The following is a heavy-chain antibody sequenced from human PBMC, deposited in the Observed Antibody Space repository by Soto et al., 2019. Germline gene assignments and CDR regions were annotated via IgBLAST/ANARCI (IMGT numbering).Heavy chain of an antibody. CDR1: AFSLSTRDVG. Sequence: QITLNESGPTLVKPTQTLTLTCTFSAFSLSTRDVGVGWIRQPPGGALEWLGVVYWDDSKTYSPALESRLTIAKDTSKNRGVLRRTKMDPVDTATYYCAHCRGGVASFWGQGTLVTVSS. J-gene: IGHJ4*02. CDR2: VYWDDSK. CDR3: AHCRGGVASF. V-gene: IGHV2-5*02. D-gene: IGHD2-2*01.